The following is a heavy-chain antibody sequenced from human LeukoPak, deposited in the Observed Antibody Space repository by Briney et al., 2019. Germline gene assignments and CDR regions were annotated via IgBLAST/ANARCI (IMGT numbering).Heavy chain of an antibody. J-gene: IGHJ4*02. CDR2: ISSSSSYT. V-gene: IGHV3-21*01. Sequence: GGSLRLSCAASGFTFSSYSMNWVRQAPGKGLEWVSSISSSSSYTYYADSVKGRFTISRDNAKNSLYLQMNSLRAEDTAVYYCARVHDSSGYSDYWGQGTLVTVSS. CDR3: ARVHDSSGYSDY. D-gene: IGHD3-22*01. CDR1: GFTFSSYS.